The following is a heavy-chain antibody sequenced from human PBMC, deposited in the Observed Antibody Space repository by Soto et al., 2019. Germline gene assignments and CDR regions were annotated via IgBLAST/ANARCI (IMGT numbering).Heavy chain of an antibody. V-gene: IGHV4-59*01. J-gene: IGHJ4*02. Sequence: SETLSLTCTVSCGSIGSISSFYWSWIRRPPGKGLEWIGYIYYSGSTSYNPSLKSRVTISLDTSKNQFSLKLRSVIAADTAVYYCARGDYYGRSDYWGQGTLVTVSS. CDR2: IYYSGST. CDR3: ARGDYYGRSDY. D-gene: IGHD3-10*01. CDR1: CGSIGSISSFY.